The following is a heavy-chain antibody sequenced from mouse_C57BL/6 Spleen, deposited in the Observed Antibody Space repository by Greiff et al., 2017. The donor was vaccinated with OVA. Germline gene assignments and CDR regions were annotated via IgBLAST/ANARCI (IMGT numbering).Heavy chain of an antibody. Sequence: QVQLQQSGAELAKPGASVKLSCKASGYTFTSYWMHWVKQRPGQGLEWIGYINPSSGYTKYNQKFKDKATLTADKSSSTAYMQLSSLTYEDSAVYYCASDYYGSSYAMDYWGQGTSVTVSS. J-gene: IGHJ4*01. CDR1: GYTFTSYW. V-gene: IGHV1-7*01. D-gene: IGHD1-1*01. CDR2: INPSSGYT. CDR3: ASDYYGSSYAMDY.